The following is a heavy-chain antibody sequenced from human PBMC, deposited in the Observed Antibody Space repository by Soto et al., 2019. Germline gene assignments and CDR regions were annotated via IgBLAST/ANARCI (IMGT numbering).Heavy chain of an antibody. CDR2: INVGNGNT. V-gene: IGHV1-3*01. CDR1: GYTFTRYN. J-gene: IGHJ4*02. D-gene: IGHD3-22*01. Sequence: QVQFVQSGAEVKKPGASVKVSCKTTGYTFTRYNIHWVRQAPGQRLEWMGWINVGNGNTRYSQKFQGRLTLTRDTPGNTAYLELNSLISEDTAVYYCATPQHYDGCLDSWGQGTLVTVSS. CDR3: ATPQHYDGCLDS.